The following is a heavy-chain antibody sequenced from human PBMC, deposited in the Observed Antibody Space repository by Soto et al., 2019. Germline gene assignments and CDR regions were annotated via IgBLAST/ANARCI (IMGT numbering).Heavy chain of an antibody. D-gene: IGHD5-12*01. CDR2: IVVGSGNT. V-gene: IGHV1-58*01. J-gene: IGHJ4*02. Sequence: VASVKVSCKASGFTFTSSAVQWVRQARGQRLEWIGWIVVGSGNTNYAQKFQERVTITRDMSTSTAYMELSSLRSEDTAVYYCAVEMATISYYFGYWGQGTLVTVSS. CDR3: AVEMATISYYFGY. CDR1: GFTFTSSA.